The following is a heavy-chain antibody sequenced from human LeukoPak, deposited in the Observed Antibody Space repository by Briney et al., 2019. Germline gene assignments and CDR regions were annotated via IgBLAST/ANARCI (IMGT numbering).Heavy chain of an antibody. D-gene: IGHD6-13*01. Sequence: GRSLRLSCAASGFTFSSCAMHWVRQAPGKGLEWVAVISYDGSNKYYADSVKGRFTISRDNSKNTLCLQMNSLRAEDTAVYYCARDFWSAAAGYMTYYYYYGMDVWGQGTTVTVSS. J-gene: IGHJ6*02. CDR3: ARDFWSAAAGYMTYYYYYGMDV. V-gene: IGHV3-30-3*01. CDR1: GFTFSSCA. CDR2: ISYDGSNK.